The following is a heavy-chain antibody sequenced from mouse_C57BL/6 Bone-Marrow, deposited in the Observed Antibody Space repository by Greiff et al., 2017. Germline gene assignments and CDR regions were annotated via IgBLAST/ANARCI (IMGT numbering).Heavy chain of an antibody. Sequence: VQLQQSGAELARPGASVKLSCKASGYTFTSYGISWVKQRTGQGLEWIGEIHPCSGNTYYNEKFKGKATLTADKSSSTAYMELRSLKSEDSAVXVSARSEYYARDYWGQGTSVTVSS. CDR1: GYTFTSYG. D-gene: IGHD2-10*02. V-gene: IGHV1-81*01. J-gene: IGHJ4*01. CDR2: IHPCSGNT. CDR3: ARSEYYARDY.